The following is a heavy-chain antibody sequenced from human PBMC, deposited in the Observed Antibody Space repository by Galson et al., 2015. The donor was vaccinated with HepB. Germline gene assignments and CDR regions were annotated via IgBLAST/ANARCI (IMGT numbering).Heavy chain of an antibody. J-gene: IGHJ4*02. CDR1: GFTFSSYS. CDR3: ASNYYDSSGWLYFDY. Sequence: SLRLSCAASGFTFSSYSMNWVRQAPGKGLEWVSYISSSSSTIYYADSVKGRFTISRDNAKNSLYLQMNSLRDEDTAVYYCASNYYDSSGWLYFDYWGQGTLVTVSS. V-gene: IGHV3-48*02. CDR2: ISSSSSTI. D-gene: IGHD3-22*01.